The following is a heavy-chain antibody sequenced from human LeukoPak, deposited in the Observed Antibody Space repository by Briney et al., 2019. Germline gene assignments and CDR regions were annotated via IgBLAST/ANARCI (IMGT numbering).Heavy chain of an antibody. CDR3: ARAGEGGNYGMDV. Sequence: SETLSLTCTVSGGSLSSYYWSWIRQPPGKGLEWIGYIYYSGSTNYNPSLKSRVTISVDTPKNQFSLKLSSVTAADTAVYYCARAGEGGNYGMDVWGQGTTVTVSS. D-gene: IGHD3-10*01. J-gene: IGHJ6*02. CDR2: IYYSGST. V-gene: IGHV4-59*01. CDR1: GGSLSSYY.